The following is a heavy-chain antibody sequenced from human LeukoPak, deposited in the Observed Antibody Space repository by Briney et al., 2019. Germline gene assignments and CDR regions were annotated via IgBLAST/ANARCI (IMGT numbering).Heavy chain of an antibody. J-gene: IGHJ4*02. CDR2: ISAAGDVT. D-gene: IGHD1-26*01. Sequence: PRGSLRLSCVEPGFILRDSTMSWGCEAPGKGVEWVSPISAAGDVTNHADSVKGRFTISRDSSKNKLFMQMNSLRAEDTAVYYCAKKRGESGDYFDYWGQGTLVTVSS. CDR3: AKKRGESGDYFDY. V-gene: IGHV3-23*01. CDR1: GFILRDST.